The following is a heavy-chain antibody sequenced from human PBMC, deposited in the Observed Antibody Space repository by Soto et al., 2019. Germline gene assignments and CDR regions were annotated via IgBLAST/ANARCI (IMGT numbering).Heavy chain of an antibody. CDR3: ARDTGTAMVYY. D-gene: IGHD5-18*01. CDR2: IYYSWST. Sequence: PSETLSLTCTVSGGSVSSGSYYWSWIRQPPGKGLEWIGYIYYSWSTNYNPSLKSRVTISVDTSKNQFSLKLSSVTAADTAVYYCARDTGTAMVYYWGQGTLVTVSS. V-gene: IGHV4-61*01. CDR1: GGSVSSGSYY. J-gene: IGHJ4*02.